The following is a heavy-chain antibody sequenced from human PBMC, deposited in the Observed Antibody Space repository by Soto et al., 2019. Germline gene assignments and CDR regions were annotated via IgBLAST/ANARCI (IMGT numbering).Heavy chain of an antibody. CDR3: ARGKLTVAANYYYYYMDV. V-gene: IGHV1-8*02. Sequence: ASVKVSCKASGYTFTSYYMHWVRQAPGQGLEWMGLMNPNSGNTGYAQKLQGRVTMTRNTSTSTAYMELSSLRSEDTAVYYCARGKLTVAANYYYYYMDVWGKGTTVTVSS. CDR2: MNPNSGNT. D-gene: IGHD6-19*01. J-gene: IGHJ6*03. CDR1: GYTFTSYY.